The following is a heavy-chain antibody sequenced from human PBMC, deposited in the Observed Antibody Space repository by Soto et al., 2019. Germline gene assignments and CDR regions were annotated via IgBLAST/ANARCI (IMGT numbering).Heavy chain of an antibody. J-gene: IGHJ3*02. CDR3: AHPRGFGVFDAVDI. CDR2: ISSSGEST. CDR1: GFIFTTYA. Sequence: GGSLRLSCATSGFIFTTYAMNWVRQAPGKGLEWVSAISSSGESTFYAESVRGRFTISRDNSLNTLYLQMRSLRPEDTAVYYCAHPRGFGVFDAVDIWGQGTMVTVSS. V-gene: IGHV3-23*01. D-gene: IGHD3-10*01.